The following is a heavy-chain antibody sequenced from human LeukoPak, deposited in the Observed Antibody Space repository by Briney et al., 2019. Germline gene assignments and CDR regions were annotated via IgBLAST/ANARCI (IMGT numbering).Heavy chain of an antibody. V-gene: IGHV3-23*01. CDR3: AKDRTYDGSGYDHSPFDY. CDR2: ISSSGGTT. J-gene: IGHJ4*02. Sequence: GGSLRLSCAASGFAFNSYAMSWVRQAPGKGLEWVSGISSSGGTTYYADSVKGRFTISRDNTKNTLYLQMNSLRAEDTALYYCAKDRTYDGSGYDHSPFDYWGQGTLVTVSS. CDR1: GFAFNSYA. D-gene: IGHD3-22*01.